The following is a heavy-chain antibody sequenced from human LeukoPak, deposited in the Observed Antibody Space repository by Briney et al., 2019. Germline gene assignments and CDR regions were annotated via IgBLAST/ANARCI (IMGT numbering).Heavy chain of an antibody. D-gene: IGHD6-19*01. J-gene: IGHJ4*02. CDR3: ARDIGWPDY. CDR1: GFTFSSYV. CDR2: ISYDGSNE. Sequence: PGGSLRLSCAASGFTFSSYVMHWVRQAPGKGLEWVAIISYDGSNEYYADSVKGRFTISRDNSKNTLYLQMNSLRTADTAVYYCARDIGWPDYWGQGTLVTVSS. V-gene: IGHV3-30*04.